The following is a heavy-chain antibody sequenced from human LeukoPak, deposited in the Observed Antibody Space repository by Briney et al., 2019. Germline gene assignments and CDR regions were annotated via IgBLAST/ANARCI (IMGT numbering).Heavy chain of an antibody. Sequence: GGSLRLSCAASGFTFSSYSMNWVRQAPGKGLEWVSYIRSSSSIIYYADSVKGRFTISGDNAKNSLYLQMNSLRAEDTAVYYCARDEGSGYDVWGKGTTVTVSS. D-gene: IGHD6-13*01. CDR1: GFTFSSYS. V-gene: IGHV3-48*04. CDR2: IRSSSSII. J-gene: IGHJ6*04. CDR3: ARDEGSGYDV.